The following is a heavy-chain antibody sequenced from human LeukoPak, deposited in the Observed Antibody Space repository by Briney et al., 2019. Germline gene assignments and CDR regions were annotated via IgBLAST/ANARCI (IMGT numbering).Heavy chain of an antibody. CDR2: IRYDGSNK. V-gene: IGHV3-30*02. J-gene: IGHJ4*02. D-gene: IGHD1-7*01. CDR1: GFTFSSYG. Sequence: GGSLRLSCAASGFTFSSYGMHWVRQAPGKGLEWVAFIRYDGSNKYYADSVKGRFTISRDNSKNTLYLQMSSLRAEDTAVYYCAKDERNWNYNLASQTYDWGQGTLVTVSS. CDR3: AKDERNWNYNLASQTYD.